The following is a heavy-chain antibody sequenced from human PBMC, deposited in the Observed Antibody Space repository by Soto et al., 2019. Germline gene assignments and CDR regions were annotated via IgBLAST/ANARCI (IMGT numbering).Heavy chain of an antibody. CDR2: ISSSSSYT. Sequence: WGPLRLSCAASGFTFSDYYMSWIRQALGKGLEWVSYISSSSSYTNYADSVKGRFTISRDNAKNSLYLQMNSLRAEDTAVYYCASGYNWNDVPYFDYWGQGTLVTVSS. CDR3: ASGYNWNDVPYFDY. CDR1: GFTFSDYY. J-gene: IGHJ4*02. D-gene: IGHD1-20*01. V-gene: IGHV3-11*03.